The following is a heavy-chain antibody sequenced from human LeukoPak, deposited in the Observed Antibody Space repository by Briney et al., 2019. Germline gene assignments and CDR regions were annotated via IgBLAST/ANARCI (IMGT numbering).Heavy chain of an antibody. J-gene: IGHJ3*02. CDR2: ISGSGGST. CDR1: GFTFSSYA. D-gene: IGHD4-17*01. V-gene: IGHV3-23*01. CDR3: AKSPVCCAMTTASCAFDI. Sequence: GGSLRLSCAASGFTFSSYAMSWVRQAPGKGLEWVSAISGSGGSTYYADSVKGRLTISRDNSKNTLYLQMNSLRAEDTAVYYCAKSPVCCAMTTASCAFDIWGQGTMVTVSS.